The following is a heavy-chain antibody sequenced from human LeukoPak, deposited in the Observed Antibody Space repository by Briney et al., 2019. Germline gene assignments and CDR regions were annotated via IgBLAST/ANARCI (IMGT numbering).Heavy chain of an antibody. CDR3: ARGPHGRIYDILTGFDY. J-gene: IGHJ4*02. Sequence: ASVKVSCKASGYTFTSYGISWVRQAPGQGLEWMGWIKPNSGGTNYAQKFQGRVTMTRDTSISTAYMELSRLRSDDTAVCYCARGPHGRIYDILTGFDYWGQGTLVTVSS. CDR1: GYTFTSYG. D-gene: IGHD3-9*01. V-gene: IGHV1-2*02. CDR2: IKPNSGGT.